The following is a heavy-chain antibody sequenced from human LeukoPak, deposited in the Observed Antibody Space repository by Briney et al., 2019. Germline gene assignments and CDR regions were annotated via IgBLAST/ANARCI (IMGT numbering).Heavy chain of an antibody. J-gene: IGHJ3*02. CDR2: IKRKTDGGTT. CDR3: TTDPEDALDI. V-gene: IGHV3-15*01. Sequence: GGSLRLSCAVSGFTFSSFSMIGVRQARGKGLEWVGRIKRKTDGGTTDYGTPVKGRFTISRDDSKNMLYLQMNSLKTEDTAVYYCTTDPEDALDIWGQGTMVTVSS. D-gene: IGHD1-14*01. CDR1: GFTFSSFS.